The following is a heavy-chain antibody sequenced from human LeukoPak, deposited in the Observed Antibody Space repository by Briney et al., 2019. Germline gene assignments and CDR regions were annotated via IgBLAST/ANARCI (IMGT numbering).Heavy chain of an antibody. J-gene: IGHJ5*02. Sequence: PSETLSLTCTVSGGSVSSGSYYWSWIRQPPGKGLEWIGYIYYSGSTNYNPSLKSRVTISVDTSKNQFSLKLSSVTAADTAVYYCARDTWKYCSRTSCYTWPPSEGFDPWGQGTLVTVSS. CDR2: IYYSGST. D-gene: IGHD2-2*02. CDR1: GGSVSSGSYY. CDR3: ARDTWKYCSRTSCYTWPPSEGFDP. V-gene: IGHV4-61*01.